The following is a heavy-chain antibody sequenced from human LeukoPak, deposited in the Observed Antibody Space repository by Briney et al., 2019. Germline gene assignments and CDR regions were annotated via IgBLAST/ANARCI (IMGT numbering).Heavy chain of an antibody. Sequence: SETLSLTCTVSGGSISSSGYYWGWIRQPPGKGLEWIGSIYSSGSSYYNPSLKSRVTISVDTSKNQFSLKLSSVTAADTAVYYCARQVGYTYGQVDYWGQGTLVTVSS. CDR2: IYSSGSS. CDR1: GGSISSSGYY. J-gene: IGHJ4*02. CDR3: ARQVGYTYGQVDY. D-gene: IGHD5-18*01. V-gene: IGHV4-39*01.